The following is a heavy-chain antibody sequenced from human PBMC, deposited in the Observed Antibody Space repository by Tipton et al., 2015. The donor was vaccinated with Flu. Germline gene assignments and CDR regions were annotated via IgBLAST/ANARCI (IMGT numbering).Heavy chain of an antibody. CDR2: IYYSGST. V-gene: IGHV4-31*03. Sequence: LRLSCTVSRDSISSGGAYWSWIRQHPGKGLEWIGSIYYSGSTYYNPSHQSRVRISVDTSKNQFSLKRKFVTAADTTVYYCASDQGFGAGIGYDYYALDDWDRDATETVSS. D-gene: IGHD3-10*01. CDR1: RDSISSGGAY. J-gene: IGHJ6*02. CDR3: ASDQGFGAGIGYDYYALDD.